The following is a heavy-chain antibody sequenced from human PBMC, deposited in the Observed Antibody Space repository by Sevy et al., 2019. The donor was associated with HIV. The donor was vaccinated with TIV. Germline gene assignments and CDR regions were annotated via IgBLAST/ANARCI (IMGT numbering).Heavy chain of an antibody. CDR1: GFTFSDYF. CDR3: ARENRHCTNGICYGYYGMDV. J-gene: IGHJ6*02. V-gene: IGHV3-11*01. Sequence: GGSRRLSCAASGFTFSDYFMSWIRQAPGKGLEWISYISLSGSTIYYADSVKGRFTISRDNAKNSLYLQMNSLRAEDTAVYYCARENRHCTNGICYGYYGMDVWGQGTTVTVS. D-gene: IGHD2-8*01. CDR2: ISLSGSTI.